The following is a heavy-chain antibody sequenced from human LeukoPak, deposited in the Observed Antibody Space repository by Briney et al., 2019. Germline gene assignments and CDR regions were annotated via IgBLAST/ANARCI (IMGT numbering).Heavy chain of an antibody. CDR3: AKDPGGPGWLQFFDY. CDR1: GFTFSSYA. V-gene: IGHV3-23*01. CDR2: ISGSGGST. D-gene: IGHD5-12*01. Sequence: GGSLRLSCAASGFTFSSYALSWVRQAPGKGLEWVSAISGSGGSTYYADSVKGRFTISRDNSKNTLYLQMNSLRAEDTAVYYCAKDPGGPGWLQFFDYWGQGTLVTVSS. J-gene: IGHJ4*02.